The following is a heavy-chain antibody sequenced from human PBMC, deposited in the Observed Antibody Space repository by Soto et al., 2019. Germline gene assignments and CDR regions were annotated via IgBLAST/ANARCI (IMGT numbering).Heavy chain of an antibody. CDR1: GFTFSSYS. Sequence: GGSLRLSCAASGFTFSSYSMNWVRQAPGKGLEWVSYISSSSSTIYYADSVKGRFTISRDSAKNSLYLQMNNLRAEDTAVYYCARYYVGAYCSSTSCYSDYYYGMDVWGQGTTVTV. CDR2: ISSSSSTI. CDR3: ARYYVGAYCSSTSCYSDYYYGMDV. J-gene: IGHJ6*02. D-gene: IGHD2-2*01. V-gene: IGHV3-48*01.